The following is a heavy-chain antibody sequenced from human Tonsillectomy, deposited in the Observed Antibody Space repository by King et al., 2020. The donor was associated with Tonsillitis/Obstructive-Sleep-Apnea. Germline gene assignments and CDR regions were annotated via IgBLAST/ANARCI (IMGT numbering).Heavy chain of an antibody. Sequence: QVQLQESGPGLVKPSETLSLTCTVSGGSISSYYWSWIRQPPGKGLEWIGSIYFTGSTNHNPSLKSRVIISVDTSKNQFSLKLSSVTAADTAVYYCAREPSDLGAFDIWGQGTMVTVSS. CDR3: AREPSDLGAFDI. V-gene: IGHV4-59*01. CDR1: GGSISSYY. J-gene: IGHJ3*02. CDR2: IYFTGST.